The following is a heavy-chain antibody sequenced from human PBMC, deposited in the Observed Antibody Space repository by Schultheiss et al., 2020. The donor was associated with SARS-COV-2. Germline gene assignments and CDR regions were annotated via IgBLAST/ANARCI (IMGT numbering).Heavy chain of an antibody. CDR1: GFTFSRSV. J-gene: IGHJ6*02. Sequence: GESMKISCAASGFTFSRSVMSWVRQAPGKGLEWVSAISDSDDNTYYADSATGRFTISRDNSKNTLYLQMNSLRAEDTAVYYCAKWGGDYYYYYYGMDVWGQGTTVTVSS. CDR2: ISDSDDNT. V-gene: IGHV3-23*01. D-gene: IGHD4-17*01. CDR3: AKWGGDYYYYYYGMDV.